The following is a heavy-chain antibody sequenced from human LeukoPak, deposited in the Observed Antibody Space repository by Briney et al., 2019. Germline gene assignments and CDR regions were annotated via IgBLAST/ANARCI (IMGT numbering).Heavy chain of an antibody. J-gene: IGHJ4*02. CDR3: TRDPAGYAYGYSFFDY. D-gene: IGHD3-22*01. V-gene: IGHV3-49*03. CDR1: GFTFGDYA. CDR2: IRSETYGGTT. Sequence: GGSLRLSCTASGFTFGDYAMSWFRQAPGKGLEWLGFIRSETYGGTTEYAASVKGRFSISRDDSKSIAYLQMNSLKTEDTAVYFCTRDPAGYAYGYSFFDYWGQGTLVTVSS.